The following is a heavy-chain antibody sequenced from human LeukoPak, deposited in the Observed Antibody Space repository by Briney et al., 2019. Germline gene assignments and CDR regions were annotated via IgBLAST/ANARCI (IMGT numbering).Heavy chain of an antibody. CDR2: IWNDGKKA. D-gene: IGHD3/OR15-3a*01. CDR3: VRDIWTSGNKYFDY. Sequence: GGSLRLSYAASGLTFSTYGFHWTRQAPGKGLEWVSLIWNDGKKAEYADSVKGRFTIFRDNSKNTVYLQMNSPTAEDTAVYYCVRDIWTSGNKYFDYWGQGTLVTVSS. V-gene: IGHV3-33*01. CDR1: GLTFSTYG. J-gene: IGHJ4*02.